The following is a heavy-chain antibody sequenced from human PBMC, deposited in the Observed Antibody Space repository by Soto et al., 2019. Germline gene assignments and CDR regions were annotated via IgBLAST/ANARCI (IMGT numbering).Heavy chain of an antibody. CDR3: AGEADGLDY. CDR1: GFTFSSYD. J-gene: IGHJ4*02. CDR2: IGTAGAT. V-gene: IGHV3-13*01. Sequence: EVQLVESGGELVQPGGSLRLSCAASGFTFSSYDFYWVRQATGKGLDWVSGIGTAGATYYAGSVKGRFIMSGENRKNSFKLRMNALRARDAAVYEGAGEADGLDYGGRGSLVTVSS.